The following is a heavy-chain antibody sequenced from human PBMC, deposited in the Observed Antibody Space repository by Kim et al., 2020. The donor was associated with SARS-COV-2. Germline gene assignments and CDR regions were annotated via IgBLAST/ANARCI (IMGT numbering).Heavy chain of an antibody. V-gene: IGHV3-23*01. CDR2: ISGSGDVT. J-gene: IGHJ4*02. Sequence: GGSLRLSCAASGFTFGSYAMNWVRQAPGKGLEWVSAISGSGDVTYYADSVKGRFTMSRDNVNNTVYMQMNSLRAEDTAVYYCVKSSSSIYSTSWYGEFGDWGQGTQVTVSS. CDR1: GFTFGSYA. D-gene: IGHD3-10*01. CDR3: VKSSSSIYSTSWYGEFGD.